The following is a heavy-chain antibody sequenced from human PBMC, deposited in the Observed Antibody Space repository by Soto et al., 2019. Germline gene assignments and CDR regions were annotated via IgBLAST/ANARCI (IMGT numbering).Heavy chain of an antibody. Sequence: LRLSCAASGFTFTSYAMGWVRQAPGKGLEWVSVVSSGGSTYYADSVTGRFTVSRDNSKNTLSLQMNSLRAEDTAVYYCAKRRGAGGHFDYWGQGALVTVPS. CDR2: VSSGGST. CDR1: GFTFTSYA. CDR3: AKRRGAGGHFDY. J-gene: IGHJ4*02. V-gene: IGHV3-23*01. D-gene: IGHD2-15*01.